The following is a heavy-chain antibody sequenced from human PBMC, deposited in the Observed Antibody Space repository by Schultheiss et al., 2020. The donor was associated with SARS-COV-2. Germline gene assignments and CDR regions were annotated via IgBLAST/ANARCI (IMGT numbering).Heavy chain of an antibody. CDR1: GGSFSGYY. CDR2: INHSGST. Sequence: SETLSLTCAVYGGSFSGYYWSWIRQPPGKGLEWIGEINHSGSTNYNPSLKSRVTISVDTSKNQFSLKLSSVTAEDTAVYYCARTSRTTHSVWMDFDYWGQGTLVTVSS. D-gene: IGHD6-19*01. CDR3: ARTSRTTHSVWMDFDY. J-gene: IGHJ4*02. V-gene: IGHV4-34*01.